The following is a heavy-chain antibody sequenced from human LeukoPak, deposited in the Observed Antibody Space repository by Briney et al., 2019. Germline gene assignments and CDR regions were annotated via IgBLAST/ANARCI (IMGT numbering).Heavy chain of an antibody. CDR3: ARENPSGYSSGWSGIGAFDI. V-gene: IGHV1-69*13. J-gene: IGHJ3*02. D-gene: IGHD6-19*01. CDR2: IIPIFGTA. CDR1: GGTFSSYA. Sequence: ASVKVSCKASGGTFSSYAISWVRQAPGQGLEWMGGIIPIFGTANYAQKFQGRVTITADESTSTAYMELSSLRSEDTAVYYCARENPSGYSSGWSGIGAFDIWGQGTMVTVSS.